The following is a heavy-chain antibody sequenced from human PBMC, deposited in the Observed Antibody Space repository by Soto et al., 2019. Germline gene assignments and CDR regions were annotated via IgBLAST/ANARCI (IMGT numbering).Heavy chain of an antibody. J-gene: IGHJ6*02. CDR3: AGGSSGYSSRCLDV. D-gene: IGHD2-15*01. Sequence: QVQLQESGPGLVKPSQTLSLTCTVSGGSISSGGYYWSWIRQHPGKGLEWIGYTYYSGSTYYSPSLNSRVTTSVDTSKNQFSLKLSSVTAADTAVYYCAGGSSGYSSRCLDVWGQGTTVTVSS. CDR2: TYYSGST. CDR1: GGSISSGGYY. V-gene: IGHV4-31*03.